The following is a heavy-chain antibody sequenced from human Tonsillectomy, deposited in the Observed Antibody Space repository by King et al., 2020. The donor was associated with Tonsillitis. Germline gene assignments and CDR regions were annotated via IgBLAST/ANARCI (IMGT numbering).Heavy chain of an antibody. CDR1: GYTFTSYY. V-gene: IGHV1-46*01. D-gene: IGHD3-10*01. J-gene: IGHJ6*02. CDR2: INPSGGST. Sequence: QLVQSGAEVKKPGASVKVSCKASGYTFTSYYMHWVRQAPGQGLEWMGIINPSGGSTSYAQKFQGRVTMTRDTSTSTVYMELSSLRSEDTAVYYCARARAEGSGSYRVYGMDVWGQGTTVTVSS. CDR3: ARARAEGSGSYRVYGMDV.